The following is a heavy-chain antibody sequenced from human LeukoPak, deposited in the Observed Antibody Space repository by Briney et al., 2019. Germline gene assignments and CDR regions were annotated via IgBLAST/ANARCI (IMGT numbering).Heavy chain of an antibody. V-gene: IGHV3-30*19. CDR1: GFTFSNYG. CDR3: ATHSIVVVTALLDY. CDR2: ISYDGSEK. D-gene: IGHD2-21*02. J-gene: IGHJ4*02. Sequence: PGWSLRLSCAASGFTFSNYGMHWVRQAPGKGLEWVASISYDGSEKFYADSVKGRFTISRDNRESTVFLYIYSLRDEDSAVYHCATHSIVVVTALLDYWGQGTLVTVSS.